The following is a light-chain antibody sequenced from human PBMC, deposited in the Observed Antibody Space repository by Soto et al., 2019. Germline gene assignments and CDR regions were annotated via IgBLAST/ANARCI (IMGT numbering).Light chain of an antibody. Sequence: EILVTQSPATLSLSPGDRATLSCRASQSVGSKLVWYQHKPGQPPRLLISGASARATGIPARFSGSGSGTEFTLTIASLQSEDFAVYYCQQSDNWPPTFGQGTKVEIK. CDR1: QSVGSK. J-gene: IGKJ1*01. CDR3: QQSDNWPPT. V-gene: IGKV3-15*01. CDR2: GAS.